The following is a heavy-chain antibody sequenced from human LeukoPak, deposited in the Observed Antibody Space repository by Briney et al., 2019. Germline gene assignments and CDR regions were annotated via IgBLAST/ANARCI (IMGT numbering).Heavy chain of an antibody. CDR1: GFTFTDYA. CDR3: AKRFSGSFVDYFDS. CDR2: ISGSGGSS. Sequence: PGGSLRLSCVASGFTFTDYAMSWVRQAPGKGPEWVSSISGSGGSSYYADSVKGRFTISRDNFKNTLGVQMNSRRAEDTAVYYGAKRFSGSFVDYFDSWGQGAVVTVSS. J-gene: IGHJ4*02. V-gene: IGHV3-23*01. D-gene: IGHD1-26*01.